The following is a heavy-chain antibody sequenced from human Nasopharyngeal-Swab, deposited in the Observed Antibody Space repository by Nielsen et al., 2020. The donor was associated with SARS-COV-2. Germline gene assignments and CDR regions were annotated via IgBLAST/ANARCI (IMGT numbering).Heavy chain of an antibody. CDR3: ARESCGGDCYSSYYFDY. CDR2: ISYDGSNK. D-gene: IGHD2-21*02. V-gene: IGHV3-30*04. Sequence: GESLQISCAASEFTFSNYAMHWVRQAPGKGLEWVAIISYDGSNKYYADSVKGRFTISRDNSKNTLYLQMNSLRAEDTAVYYCARESCGGDCYSSYYFDYWGQGTLVTVSS. J-gene: IGHJ4*02. CDR1: EFTFSNYA.